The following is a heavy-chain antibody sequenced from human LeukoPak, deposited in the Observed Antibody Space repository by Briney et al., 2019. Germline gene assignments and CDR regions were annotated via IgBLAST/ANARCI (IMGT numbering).Heavy chain of an antibody. V-gene: IGHV1-2*02. CDR1: VYTFTRYY. Sequence: ASVKVSYKASVYTFTRYYMHWVRQAPGQGHEWVGWINPNRGGTNYAQKFQGRVTMTRDTSISTAYMELSRLRSDDTGVYDCASSSGCGGYCSSTSCYTGRDNWFDPWGQGTLVTVSS. D-gene: IGHD2-2*02. CDR2: INPNRGGT. CDR3: ASSSGCGGYCSSTSCYTGRDNWFDP. J-gene: IGHJ5*02.